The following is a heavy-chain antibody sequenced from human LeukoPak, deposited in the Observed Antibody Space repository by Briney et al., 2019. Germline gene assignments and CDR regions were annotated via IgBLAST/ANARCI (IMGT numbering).Heavy chain of an antibody. CDR3: AVPHFVRGFSN. J-gene: IGHJ4*02. Sequence: GGSLRLSCAASGFTFTNYWMSWVRQAPGKGLELVANIKQDRSEKYYVDSVKGRFTISRDNAKNSLYLQMNSLRAEDTAVYYCAVPHFVRGFSNWGQGTLVTVSS. CDR1: GFTFTNYW. V-gene: IGHV3-7*01. D-gene: IGHD3-10*01. CDR2: IKQDRSEK.